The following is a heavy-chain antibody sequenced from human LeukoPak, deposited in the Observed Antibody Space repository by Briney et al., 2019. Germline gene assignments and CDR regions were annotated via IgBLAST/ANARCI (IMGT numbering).Heavy chain of an antibody. CDR3: ARDYWWNYDY. Sequence: GGSLRLSCAASGFTFSDYAMHWVRQAPGKGLEWVAVISKDGSDKYYPGSVRGRYTISRDNSKNTIYLQMDSLRAEDTAIYYCARDYWWNYDYWGQGTLVTVSS. D-gene: IGHD1-7*01. CDR2: ISKDGSDK. CDR1: GFTFSDYA. V-gene: IGHV3-30-3*01. J-gene: IGHJ4*02.